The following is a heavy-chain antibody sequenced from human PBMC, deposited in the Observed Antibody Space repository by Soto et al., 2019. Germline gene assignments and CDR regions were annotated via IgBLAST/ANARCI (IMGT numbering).Heavy chain of an antibody. CDR3: AREVQVHTPAFVY. CDR1: GGTFNTYA. J-gene: IGHJ4*02. V-gene: IGHV1-69*19. D-gene: IGHD3-10*01. CDR2: ISPMFGAA. Sequence: QVQLVQSGAEMKKPGSSVKVSCQSSGGTFNTYAMNWVRQAPGQGPEWMGDISPMFGAANYAPKFQGRVTITADESTGPSYMQLRSLASEDTALYFCAREVQVHTPAFVYWGQGTLVTVSS.